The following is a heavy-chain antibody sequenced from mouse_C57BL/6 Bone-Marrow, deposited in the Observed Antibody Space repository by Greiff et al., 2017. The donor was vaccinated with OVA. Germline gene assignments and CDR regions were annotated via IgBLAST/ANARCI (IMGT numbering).Heavy chain of an antibody. J-gene: IGHJ2*01. Sequence: QVQLKQSGAELVKPGASVKMSCKASGYTFTTYPIEWMKQNHGKSLEWIGNFHPYNDDTKYNEKFKGKATLTVEKSSSTVYLELSRLTSDDSAVYYCARGGIYYYYLDYWGQGTTLTVSS. CDR1: GYTFTTYP. V-gene: IGHV1-47*01. CDR3: ARGGIYYYYLDY. CDR2: FHPYNDDT. D-gene: IGHD1-1*01.